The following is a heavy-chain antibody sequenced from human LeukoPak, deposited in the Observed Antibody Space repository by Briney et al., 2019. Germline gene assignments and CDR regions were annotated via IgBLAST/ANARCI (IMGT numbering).Heavy chain of an antibody. CDR2: ISYDVSNK. D-gene: IGHD3-22*01. CDR1: GFTFSSYA. CDR3: ARDPDYYDSSGYYNL. J-gene: IGHJ5*02. Sequence: GGSLRLSCAACGFTFSSYAMHWVRQAPGKGLEWVAVISYDVSNKYYAASVKRRFTISRDNSKNTLYLQMNSLRAEDTAVYYCARDPDYYDSSGYYNLWGQGTLVTVSS. V-gene: IGHV3-30*04.